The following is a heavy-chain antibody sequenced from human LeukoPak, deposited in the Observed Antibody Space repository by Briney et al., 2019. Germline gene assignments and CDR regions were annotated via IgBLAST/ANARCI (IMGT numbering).Heavy chain of an antibody. CDR1: GYTVTNYY. Sequence: GASVKVSCKASGYTVTNYYMHWVRQAPGQGLEWMGIINPSGGSTTYGQKFQGRVTMTRDTSTSTVYMELSSLTSEDTAVYYCARDGNLRIAVAGTGYYFDYWGQGTLVTVSS. V-gene: IGHV1-46*01. D-gene: IGHD6-19*01. J-gene: IGHJ4*02. CDR2: INPSGGST. CDR3: ARDGNLRIAVAGTGYYFDY.